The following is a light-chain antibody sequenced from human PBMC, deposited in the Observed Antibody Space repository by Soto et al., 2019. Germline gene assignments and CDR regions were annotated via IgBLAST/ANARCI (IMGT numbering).Light chain of an antibody. V-gene: IGKV3-15*01. Sequence: EIVMTQSPATLTVSPGERATLSCRASQNIRSNLAWYQQKPGQAPRLLIYGASTRATGIPARFSGSGSGTEFTLTISSLQSEDFAVYYCQQFNNWPPFTFGPGTKVDIK. CDR3: QQFNNWPPFT. CDR2: GAS. CDR1: QNIRSN. J-gene: IGKJ3*01.